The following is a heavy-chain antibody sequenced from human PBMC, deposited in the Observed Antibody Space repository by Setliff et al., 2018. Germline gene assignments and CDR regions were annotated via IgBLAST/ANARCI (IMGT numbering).Heavy chain of an antibody. CDR1: GGTFSSYA. CDR3: AAFSDSYNYYTSEP. CDR2: IIPILGIA. J-gene: IGHJ4*02. V-gene: IGHV1-69*10. D-gene: IGHD3-10*01. Sequence: SVKVSCKASGGTFSSYAISWVRQAPGQGLEWMGGIIPILGIANYAQKFQGRVTITADKSTSTAYMELSSLRSEDTAVYFCAAFSDSYNYYTSEPWGQGTLVTVSS.